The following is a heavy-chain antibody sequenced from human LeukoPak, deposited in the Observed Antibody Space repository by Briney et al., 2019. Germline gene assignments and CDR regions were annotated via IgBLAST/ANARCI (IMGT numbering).Heavy chain of an antibody. J-gene: IGHJ4*02. CDR3: ARKDPGYSGYSDFDY. CDR1: GGSISRSSYY. V-gene: IGHV4-39*07. CDR2: IYYSGST. D-gene: IGHD5-12*01. Sequence: SETLSLTCTVSGGSISRSSYYWGWIRQPPGKGLEWIGSIYYSGSTYYNPSLKSRVTISLDTSKNQFSLKLSSVTAADTAIYYCARKDPGYSGYSDFDYWGQGTLVTVSS.